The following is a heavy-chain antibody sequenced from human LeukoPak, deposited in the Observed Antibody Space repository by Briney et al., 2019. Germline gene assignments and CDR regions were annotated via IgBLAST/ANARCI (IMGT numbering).Heavy chain of an antibody. J-gene: IGHJ3*02. CDR2: IDTSGDT. V-gene: IGHV3-13*01. D-gene: IGHD2-21*02. Sequence: GGSLRLSCAASGFTFSNNDMHWVRQGPGKGLEWVSAIDTSGDTYYPGSVKGRFTISRDNSKNTLYLQMNSLRAEDTAVYYCAKSDSAAGAFDIWGQGTMVTVSS. CDR1: GFTFSNND. CDR3: AKSDSAAGAFDI.